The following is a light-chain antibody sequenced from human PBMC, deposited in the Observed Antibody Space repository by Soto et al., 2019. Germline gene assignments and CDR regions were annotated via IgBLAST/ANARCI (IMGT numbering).Light chain of an antibody. CDR3: QVWESAIV. CDR1: NIGTKS. J-gene: IGLJ2*01. Sequence: VLAQTPSVSVAPGQTASLTCGGDNIGTKSVHWYQQKPGQAPVLVVYDDSARPSGIPARFSGSNSGNTATLIISRVEAGDEADYYCQVWESAIVFGGGTKLTVL. V-gene: IGLV3-21*02. CDR2: DDS.